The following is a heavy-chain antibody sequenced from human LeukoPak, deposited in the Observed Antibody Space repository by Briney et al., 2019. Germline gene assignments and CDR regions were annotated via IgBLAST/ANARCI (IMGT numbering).Heavy chain of an antibody. CDR3: AKDKGWGYSTYDFYGMDV. CDR1: GFTFSDYY. J-gene: IGHJ6*02. CDR2: ISSSGSTI. D-gene: IGHD1-26*01. V-gene: IGHV3-11*01. Sequence: GGSLRLSCAASGFTFSDYYMSWIRQAPGKGLEWVSYISSSGSTIYYADSVKGRFTISRDNSKNTLYLQMNSLRAEDTAVYYCAKDKGWGYSTYDFYGMDVWGQGTTVTVSS.